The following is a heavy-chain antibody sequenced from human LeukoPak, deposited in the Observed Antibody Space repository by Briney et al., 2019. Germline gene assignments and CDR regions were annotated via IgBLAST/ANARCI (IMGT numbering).Heavy chain of an antibody. CDR3: AKNGPDYIWGNYLDY. CDR2: ISNSGSST. V-gene: IGHV3-23*01. J-gene: IGHJ4*02. CDR1: GFTFSSYA. D-gene: IGHD3-16*01. Sequence: GGSLRLSCAASGFTFSSYAMSWVRQAPGKGLEWVSTISNSGSSTYYADSVRGRLTISRDNSENMLYLEMKSLRPEDTAVYYCAKNGPDYIWGNYLDYWGQGTLVTVSS.